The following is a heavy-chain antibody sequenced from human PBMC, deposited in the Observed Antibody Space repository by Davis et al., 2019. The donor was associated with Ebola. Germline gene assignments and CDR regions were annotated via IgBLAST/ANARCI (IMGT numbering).Heavy chain of an antibody. D-gene: IGHD3-3*01. J-gene: IGHJ6*02. CDR3: AKAPPTIFGVVIDV. V-gene: IGHV3-48*01. CDR2: ISSSSSTI. CDR1: GFTFSSYS. Sequence: GESLKISCAASGFTFSSYSMNWVRQAPGKGLEWVSYISSSSSTIYYADSVKGRFTISRDNAKNSLYLQMNSLRAGDTAVYYCAKAPPTIFGVVIDVWGQGTTVTVSS.